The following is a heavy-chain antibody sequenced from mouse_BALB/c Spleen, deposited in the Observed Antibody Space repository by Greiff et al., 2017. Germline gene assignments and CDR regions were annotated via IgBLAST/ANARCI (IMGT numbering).Heavy chain of an antibody. CDR2: ISYSGST. CDR1: GYSITSDYA. CDR3: ARFWDGDYFDY. Sequence: EVKLQESGPGLVKPSQSLSLTCTVTGYSITSDYAWNWIRQFPGNKLEWMGYISYSGSTSYNPSLKSRISITRDTSKNQFFLQLNSVTTEDTATYYCARFWDGDYFDYWGQGTTLTVSS. J-gene: IGHJ2*01. V-gene: IGHV3-2*02. D-gene: IGHD4-1*01.